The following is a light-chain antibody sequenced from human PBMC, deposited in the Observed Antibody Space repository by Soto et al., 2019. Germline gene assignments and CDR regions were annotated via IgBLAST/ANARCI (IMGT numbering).Light chain of an antibody. CDR1: QSVGSSY. CDR2: GTS. V-gene: IGKV3-20*01. Sequence: EVVLTQSPGTLSLSPGERATLSCRASQSVGSSYLAWYQQRPGQAPRLLIYGTSSRATGIPDRFSGSGSGTDFTLTISRLEPEDFAVYFCQRYGSSPLITFGQGTRLEIK. CDR3: QRYGSSPLIT. J-gene: IGKJ5*01.